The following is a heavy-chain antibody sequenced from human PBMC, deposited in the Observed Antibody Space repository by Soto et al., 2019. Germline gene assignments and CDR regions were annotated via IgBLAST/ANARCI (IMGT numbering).Heavy chain of an antibody. J-gene: IGHJ3*01. D-gene: IGHD1-26*01. V-gene: IGHV3-7*03. CDR2: IKQDGSEK. Sequence: EVQLVESGGGLVQPGGSLRLSCAASGFTFSSYWMSWVRQAPGKGLEWVANIKQDGSEKYYVDSVKGRFTISRDNAKNSLYLQMNSLRAEDTAIYYCAKETSPNTYYAFDFWGQGTLVTVSS. CDR3: AKETSPNTYYAFDF. CDR1: GFTFSSYW.